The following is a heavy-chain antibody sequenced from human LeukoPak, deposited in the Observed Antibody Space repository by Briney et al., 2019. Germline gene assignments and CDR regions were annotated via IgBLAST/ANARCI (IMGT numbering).Heavy chain of an antibody. CDR2: IWYDGSNK. CDR1: GFTFSSYG. CDR3: ARAPNDYGDLYFDY. J-gene: IGHJ4*02. D-gene: IGHD4-17*01. Sequence: GGSLRLSCAASGFTFSSYGMHWVRQAPGKGLEWVAVIWYDGSNKYYADSVKGRFTISRDNSKNTLYLQMNSLRAEDTAVYYCARAPNDYGDLYFDYWGQGTLVTVSS. V-gene: IGHV3-33*01.